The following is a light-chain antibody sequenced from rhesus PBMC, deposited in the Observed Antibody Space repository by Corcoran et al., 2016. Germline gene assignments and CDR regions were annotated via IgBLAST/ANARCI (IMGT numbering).Light chain of an antibody. J-gene: IGKJ1*01. CDR3: QQHNSHPRT. CDR2: AAS. Sequence: DIQMTQSPSSLSASVGDRVTITCQASQGISNWLAWYQQNPGKAPKLLIYAASSLQSGVPSRLSGSGSGTDFTLTSSSLQPEDFATYYCQQHNSHPRTFGQGTKVEIK. CDR1: QGISNW. V-gene: IGKV1-33*02.